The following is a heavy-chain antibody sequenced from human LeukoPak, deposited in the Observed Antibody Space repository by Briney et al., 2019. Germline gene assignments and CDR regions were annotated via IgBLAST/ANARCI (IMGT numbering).Heavy chain of an antibody. D-gene: IGHD3-22*01. Sequence: GGSLRLSCAASGFTFSDYYMSWIRQAPGKGLEWVSYISSSGSTIYYADSVKGRFTISRDNAKNSLYLQMNSLRAEDTAVYYCARGTTAYYYDSSGYIWFDPWGQGTMVTVSS. CDR1: GFTFSDYY. CDR3: ARGTTAYYYDSSGYIWFDP. CDR2: ISSSGSTI. J-gene: IGHJ5*02. V-gene: IGHV3-11*01.